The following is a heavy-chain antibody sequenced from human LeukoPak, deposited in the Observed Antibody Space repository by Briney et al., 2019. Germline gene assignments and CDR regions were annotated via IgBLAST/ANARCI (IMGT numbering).Heavy chain of an antibody. CDR1: GFTFSSYS. CDR3: AKGFGQLWPSAFDI. CDR2: ISSSSSTI. J-gene: IGHJ3*02. D-gene: IGHD1-1*01. V-gene: IGHV3-48*04. Sequence: GRSLRLSCAASGFTFSSYSMNWVRQAPGKGLEWVSYISSSSSTIYYADSVKGRFTISRDNAKNSLYLQMNSLRAEDTAVYYCAKGFGQLWPSAFDIWGQGTMVTVSS.